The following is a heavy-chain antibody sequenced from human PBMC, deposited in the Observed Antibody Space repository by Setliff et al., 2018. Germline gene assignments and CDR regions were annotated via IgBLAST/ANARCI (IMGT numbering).Heavy chain of an antibody. Sequence: LSLTCGVSGYSIRNGYYWAWIRQPPGKGLEWIGSIYHGGTTYYSPSLKTRVTMSVDPSKNQFSLHLSPVTAADTAIYYCARHSSWGTVTDRLHYNFFDFWGQGTLVTVSS. CDR1: GYSIRNGYY. CDR2: IYHGGTT. J-gene: IGHJ4*02. V-gene: IGHV4-38-2*01. D-gene: IGHD3-10*01. CDR3: ARHSSWGTVTDRLHYNFFDF.